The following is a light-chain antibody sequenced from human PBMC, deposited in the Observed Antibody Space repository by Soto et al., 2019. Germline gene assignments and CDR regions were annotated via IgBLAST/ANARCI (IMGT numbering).Light chain of an antibody. Sequence: QSVLTQPPSVSGAPGQRVTISCTGSSSNIGAGYDVHWYQQLPGTAPKLVIFGNTNRPSGVPDRFSGSKSGTSASLAITGLQAEDEADYYCQSYDSSLSRDYVFGTGTKVTVL. V-gene: IGLV1-40*01. CDR2: GNT. CDR1: SSNIGAGYD. CDR3: QSYDSSLSRDYV. J-gene: IGLJ1*01.